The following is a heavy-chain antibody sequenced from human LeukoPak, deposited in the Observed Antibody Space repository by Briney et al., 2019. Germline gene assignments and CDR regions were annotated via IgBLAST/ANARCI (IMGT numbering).Heavy chain of an antibody. CDR3: ARHDGSSWYYAFDV. CDR2: IYYSGST. V-gene: IGHV4-59*08. J-gene: IGHJ3*01. CDR1: GGSMSSYY. Sequence: PSETLSLTCTVSGGSMSSYYWSWIRQPPGKGLEWIGYIYYSGSTNYNPSLKSRVTISLDTSKNQFSLKLSSVTAADTAVYYCARHDGSSWYYAFDVWGQGTMVTVSS. D-gene: IGHD6-13*01.